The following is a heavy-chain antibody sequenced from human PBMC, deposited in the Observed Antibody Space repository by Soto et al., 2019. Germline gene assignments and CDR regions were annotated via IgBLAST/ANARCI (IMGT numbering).Heavy chain of an antibody. CDR1: GGTFSSYA. CDR2: IIPIFGTA. J-gene: IGHJ6*02. D-gene: IGHD2-15*01. Sequence: SVKVSCKASGGTFSSYAISWVRQAPGQGLEWMGGIIPIFGTANYAQKFQGRVTITADESTSTAYMELSSLRSEDTAVYYCARSGGEYINYYYYGMDVWGQGTTVTVSS. V-gene: IGHV1-69*13. CDR3: ARSGGEYINYYYYGMDV.